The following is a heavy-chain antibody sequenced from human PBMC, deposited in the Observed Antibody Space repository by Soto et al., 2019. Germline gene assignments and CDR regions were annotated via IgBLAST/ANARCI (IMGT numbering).Heavy chain of an antibody. Sequence: GGSLRLSCAASGFTFSSYSMNWVRQAPGKGLEWVSSISSSSSYIYYADSVKGRFTISRDNAKNSLYLQMNSLRAEDTAVYYCARVGQKEPIVDTYYDFWSGPLDYWGQGTLVTVSS. J-gene: IGHJ4*02. CDR3: ARVGQKEPIVDTYYDFWSGPLDY. CDR1: GFTFSSYS. CDR2: ISSSSSYI. D-gene: IGHD3-3*01. V-gene: IGHV3-21*01.